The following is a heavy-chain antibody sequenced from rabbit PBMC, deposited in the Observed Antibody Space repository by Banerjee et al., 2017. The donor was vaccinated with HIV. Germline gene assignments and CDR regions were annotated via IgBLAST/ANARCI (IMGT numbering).Heavy chain of an antibody. Sequence: QEQLEESGGDLVKPEGSLTLTCTASGFSFSSSYWICWVRQAPGKGLEWIGCIYAGYGTGTYYASWAKGRFTISKASWTTVTLQMTSLTAADTATYFCGRHASSSGWGGDLWGQGTLVTVS. V-gene: IGHV1S45*01. CDR1: GFSFSSSYW. CDR2: IYAGYGTGT. D-gene: IGHD4-1*01. CDR3: GRHASSSGWGGDL. J-gene: IGHJ3*01.